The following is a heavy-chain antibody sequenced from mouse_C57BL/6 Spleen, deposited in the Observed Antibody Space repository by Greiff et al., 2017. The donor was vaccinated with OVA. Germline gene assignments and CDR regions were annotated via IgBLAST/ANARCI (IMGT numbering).Heavy chain of an antibody. CDR3: ARNDGYDVGFAY. CDR2: IWTGGGT. J-gene: IGHJ3*01. V-gene: IGHV2-9-1*01. Sequence: VKLVESGPGLVAPSQSLSITCTVSGFSLTSYAISWVRQPPGQGLEWLGVIWTGGGTNYNSALKSRLSISKDNSKSQVFLKMNSLQTDDTARYYCARNDGYDVGFAYWGQGTLVTVSA. D-gene: IGHD2-2*01. CDR1: GFSLTSYA.